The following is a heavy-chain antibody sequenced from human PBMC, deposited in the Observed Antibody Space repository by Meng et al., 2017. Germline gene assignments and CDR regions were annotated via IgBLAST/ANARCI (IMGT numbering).Heavy chain of an antibody. CDR2: INHSGST. CDR3: ARRGIAARPFYY. CDR1: GGSFSGYY. Sequence: QGERQQGGPGLLKPSETLSLTCAVYGGSFSGYYWSWIRQPPGKGLEWIGEINHSGSTNYNPSLKSRVTISVDTSKNQFSLKLSSVTAADTAVYYCARRGIAARPFYYWGQGTLVTVSS. J-gene: IGHJ4*02. D-gene: IGHD6-6*01. V-gene: IGHV4-34*01.